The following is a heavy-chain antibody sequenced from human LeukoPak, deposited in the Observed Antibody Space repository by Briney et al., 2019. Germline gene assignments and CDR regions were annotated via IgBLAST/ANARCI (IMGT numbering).Heavy chain of an antibody. CDR1: GFTFSTYG. D-gene: IGHD3-10*01. J-gene: IGHJ4*02. CDR2: ISYDGINK. Sequence: GGSLRLSCAASGFTFSTYGMHWVRQAPGKGLEWVAVISYDGINKYYADSVKGRFTISRDNAKNSLYLQMNSLRAEDTAVYYCARALWFGETFPAYWGQGTLVTVSS. V-gene: IGHV3-30*03. CDR3: ARALWFGETFPAY.